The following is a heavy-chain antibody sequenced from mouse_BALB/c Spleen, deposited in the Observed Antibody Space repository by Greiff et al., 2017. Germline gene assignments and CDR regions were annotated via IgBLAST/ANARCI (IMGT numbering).Heavy chain of an antibody. CDR1: GFNIKDTY. CDR3: ARYPNYYAMDY. J-gene: IGHJ4*01. V-gene: IGHV14-3*02. Sequence: VQLQQSGAELVKPGASVKLSCTASGFNIKDTYMHWVKQRPEQGLEWIGRIDPANGNTKYDPKFQGKATITADTSSNTAYLQLSSLTSEDTAVYYCARYPNYYAMDYWGQGTSVTVSS. CDR2: IDPANGNT.